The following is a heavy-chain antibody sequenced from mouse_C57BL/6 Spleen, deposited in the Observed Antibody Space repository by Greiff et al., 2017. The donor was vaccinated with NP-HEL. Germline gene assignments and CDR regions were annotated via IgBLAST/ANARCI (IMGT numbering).Heavy chain of an antibody. Sequence: EVQLQQSGAELVKPGASVKLSCTASGFNIKDYYMHWVKQRPEQGLEWIGRIDPEDGETKYAPKFQGKATITADTSSNTAYLQLSSLTSEDAAVYCCARCSGSSWYFDVWGTGTTVTVSS. J-gene: IGHJ1*03. D-gene: IGHD1-1*01. CDR2: IDPEDGET. CDR1: GFNIKDYY. V-gene: IGHV14-2*01. CDR3: ARCSGSSWYFDV.